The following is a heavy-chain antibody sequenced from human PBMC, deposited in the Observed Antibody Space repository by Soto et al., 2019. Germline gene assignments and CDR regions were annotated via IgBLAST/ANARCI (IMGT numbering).Heavy chain of an antibody. Sequence: QVQLQESGPGLVKPSQTLSLTCTVSGGSISSGDYYWSWIRQPPGKGLEWIGYIYYSGSTYYNPSLKSGVTLSVDPAKNQFYLKLSSVTAADAAVYYCARSFTSGYIPHYYYYYGMHVRGQGTTVTVSS. D-gene: IGHD3-22*01. CDR1: GGSISSGDYY. CDR3: ARSFTSGYIPHYYYYYGMHV. CDR2: IYYSGST. J-gene: IGHJ6*02. V-gene: IGHV4-30-4*01.